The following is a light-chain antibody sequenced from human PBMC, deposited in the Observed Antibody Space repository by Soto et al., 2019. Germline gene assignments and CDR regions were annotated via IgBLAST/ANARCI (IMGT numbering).Light chain of an antibody. CDR2: GAS. Sequence: DIVLTQARGTLSLSPGERATLSCRASQSVSSNYLAWYQQKPGQAPRLLIYGASTRATGIPDRFSGSGSGTDFTLTISRLEPEDFAVYYCQHYDSPPYTFGQGTKLDIK. CDR1: QSVSSNY. CDR3: QHYDSPPYT. J-gene: IGKJ2*01. V-gene: IGKV3-20*01.